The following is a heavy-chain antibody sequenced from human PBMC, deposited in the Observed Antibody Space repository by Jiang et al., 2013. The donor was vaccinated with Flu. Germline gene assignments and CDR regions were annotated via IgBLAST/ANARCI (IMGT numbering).Heavy chain of an antibody. CDR1: GFTFSSYG. J-gene: IGHJ4*02. CDR3: AKDLPFGDDYAPLGY. Sequence: AASGFTFSSYGMHWVRQAPGKGLEWVAVISYDGSNKYYADSVKGRFTISRDNSKNTLYLQMNSLRAEDTAVYYCAKDLPFGDDYAPLGYWGQGTLVTVSS. V-gene: IGHV3-30*18. D-gene: IGHD3-16*01. CDR2: ISYDGSNK.